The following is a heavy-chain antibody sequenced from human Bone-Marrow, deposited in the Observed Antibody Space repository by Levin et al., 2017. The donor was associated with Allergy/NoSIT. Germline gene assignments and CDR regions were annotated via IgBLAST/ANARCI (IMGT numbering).Heavy chain of an antibody. J-gene: IGHJ4*02. CDR1: GHTLAHSS. V-gene: IGHV1-2*04. CDR2: INPNGGGS. CDR3: ARGSSSSYGYGATTIGTDFDY. Sequence: GESLKISCEVSGHTLAHSSIHWVRQAPGQGLEWMGWINPNGGGSIYAQEFQDWVTMTTDTSINTAYMEVSSLKSDDTAVYYCARGSSSSYGYGATTIGTDFDYWGQGTLVTVSS. D-gene: IGHD5-18*01.